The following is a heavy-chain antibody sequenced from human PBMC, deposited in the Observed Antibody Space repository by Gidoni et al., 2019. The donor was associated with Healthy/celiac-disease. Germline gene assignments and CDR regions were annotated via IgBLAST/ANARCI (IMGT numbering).Heavy chain of an antibody. CDR2: IYSGGST. Sequence: EVQLVESGGGLIQPGGSRRLSCASSGFTVSSNYMSWVRQAPGKGLEWVSFIYSGGSTYYADSVKGRFTISRDNSKNTLYLQMNSLRAEDTAVYYCARKRAFDAFDIWGQGTMVTVSS. J-gene: IGHJ3*02. V-gene: IGHV3-53*01. CDR1: GFTVSSNY. CDR3: ARKRAFDAFDI.